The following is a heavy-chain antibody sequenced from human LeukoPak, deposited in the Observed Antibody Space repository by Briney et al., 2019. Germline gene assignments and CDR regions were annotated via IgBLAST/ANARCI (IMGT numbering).Heavy chain of an antibody. Sequence: ASVKVSCKASGYTFTSYYMHWVRQAPGQGLEWMGIINPSGGSTSYPQKFQGRVTMTRDTSTSTVYMELSSLRSEDTAVYYCAREERYNWNDGDAFDIWGQGTMVTVSS. CDR1: GYTFTSYY. CDR3: AREERYNWNDGDAFDI. D-gene: IGHD1-1*01. V-gene: IGHV1-46*01. CDR2: INPSGGST. J-gene: IGHJ3*02.